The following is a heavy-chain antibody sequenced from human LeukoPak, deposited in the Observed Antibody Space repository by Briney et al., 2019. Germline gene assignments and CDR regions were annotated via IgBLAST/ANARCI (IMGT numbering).Heavy chain of an antibody. CDR1: GFTFSSYA. D-gene: IGHD3-10*01. J-gene: IGHJ3*02. Sequence: GGSLRLSCAASGFTFSSYAMSWVRQAPGKGLEWVSAISGSGGSTYYADSVKGRFTISRDNSKNTVYLQMNSLRAEDTAVYYCAREKGTMIRAMAFEMWGQGTMVTVSS. CDR2: ISGSGGST. CDR3: AREKGTMIRAMAFEM. V-gene: IGHV3-23*01.